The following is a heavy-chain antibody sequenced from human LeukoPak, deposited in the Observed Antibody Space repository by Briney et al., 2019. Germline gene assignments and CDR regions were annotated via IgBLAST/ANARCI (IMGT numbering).Heavy chain of an antibody. CDR2: IYTSGST. CDR1: GGSFSSYY. V-gene: IGHV4-4*07. CDR3: ARDHGPVYSSVPEGMDV. J-gene: IGHJ6*02. D-gene: IGHD5-18*01. Sequence: PSETLSLTCAVYGGSFSSYYWSWIRQPAGKGLEWIGRIYTSGSTNYNPSLKSRVTMPVDTSKNQFSLKLSSVTAADTAVYYCARDHGPVYSSVPEGMDVWGQGTTVTVSS.